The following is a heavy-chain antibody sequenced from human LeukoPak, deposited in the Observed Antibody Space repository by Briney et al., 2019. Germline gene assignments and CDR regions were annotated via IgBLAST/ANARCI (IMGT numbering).Heavy chain of an antibody. CDR3: ARGRLRGSSEFDY. V-gene: IGHV4-34*01. Sequence: SETLSLTCAVYGGSFSGYYWSWIRQPPGKGLEWIGEINHSGSTNYNPSLKSRVTISVDTSKNQFSLKLSSVTAADTAVYYCARGRLRGSSEFDYWGQGTLVTVSS. CDR2: INHSGST. D-gene: IGHD6-25*01. J-gene: IGHJ4*02. CDR1: GGSFSGYY.